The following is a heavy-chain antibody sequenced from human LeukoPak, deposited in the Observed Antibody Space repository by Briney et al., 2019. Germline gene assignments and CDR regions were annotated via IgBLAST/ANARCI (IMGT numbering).Heavy chain of an antibody. J-gene: IGHJ3*02. CDR2: IYPRDSDT. V-gene: IGHV5-51*01. D-gene: IGHD2-8*02. CDR3: ARKFCPGTPGYVAFVR. CDR1: GYTFTNYW. Sequence: GESLKISCKGSGYTFTNYWIGWVRQMPGKGLEYMGIIYPRDSDTRYSPSFEGQVTISADKSISTAYLQWSSLKASDTAMYFCARKFCPGTPGYVAFVRWGQGQWSPSLQ.